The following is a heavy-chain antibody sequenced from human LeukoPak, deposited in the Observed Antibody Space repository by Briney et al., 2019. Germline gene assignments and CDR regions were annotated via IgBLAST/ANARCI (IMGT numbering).Heavy chain of an antibody. J-gene: IGHJ4*02. Sequence: GGSLRLSCAASGFTFSSYSMNWVRQAPGKGLEWVSSISSSSSYIYYADSVKGRFTISRDNAKNSLYLQMNSLRAEDTAVYYCAGAQRYDYVWGSYPLRWGQGTLVTVSS. CDR1: GFTFSSYS. D-gene: IGHD3-16*02. V-gene: IGHV3-21*01. CDR2: ISSSSSYI. CDR3: AGAQRYDYVWGSYPLR.